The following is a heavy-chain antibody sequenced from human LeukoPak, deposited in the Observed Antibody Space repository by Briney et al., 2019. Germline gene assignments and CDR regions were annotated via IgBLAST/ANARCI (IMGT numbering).Heavy chain of an antibody. CDR3: ARQNLYGSGRTDAFDI. J-gene: IGHJ3*02. Sequence: GGSLRLSCAASGFTFSSYSMNWVRQAPGKGLEWVSSISSSSSYIYYADSVKGRFTISRDNAKNSLYLQMNSLRAEDTAVYYCARQNLYGSGRTDAFDIWGQGTMVTVSS. V-gene: IGHV3-21*01. D-gene: IGHD3-10*01. CDR2: ISSSSSYI. CDR1: GFTFSSYS.